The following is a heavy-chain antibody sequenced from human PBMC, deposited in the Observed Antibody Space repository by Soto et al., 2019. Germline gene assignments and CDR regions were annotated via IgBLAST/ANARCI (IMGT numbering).Heavy chain of an antibody. CDR2: IIPIFGTA. D-gene: IGHD6-6*01. CDR3: ARDFVASSSPYFGY. J-gene: IGHJ4*02. V-gene: IGHV1-69*13. CDR1: GGTFSSYA. Sequence: SVKVSCKASGGTFSSYAISWVRQAPGQGLEWMGGIIPIFGTANYAQKFQGRVTITADESTSTAYMELSSLRSDDTAVYYCARDFVASSSPYFGYWGQGTLVTVCS.